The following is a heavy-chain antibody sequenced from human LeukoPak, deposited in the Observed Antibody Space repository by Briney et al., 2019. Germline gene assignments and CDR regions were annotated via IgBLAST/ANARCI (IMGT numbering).Heavy chain of an antibody. CDR3: AKDVLLWFGEFKTYSMDV. D-gene: IGHD3-10*01. CDR1: GFTFSSYG. V-gene: IGHV3-30*18. CDR2: ISYDGSNK. J-gene: IGHJ6*02. Sequence: PGRSLSLSGAASGFTFSSYGMHWVRQAPGKGLEWVAVISYDGSNKYYADSVKGRFTISRDNSKNTLYLQMNSLRAEDTAVYYCAKDVLLWFGEFKTYSMDVWGQGTT.